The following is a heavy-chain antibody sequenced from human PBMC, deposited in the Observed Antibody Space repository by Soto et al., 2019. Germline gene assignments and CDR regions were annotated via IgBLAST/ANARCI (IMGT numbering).Heavy chain of an antibody. Sequence: QLQLQESGPGLVKPSETLSLTCTVSGGSISSSSYYWGWIRQPPGKGLEWIGSIYYSGSTYYNPSLKSRVTISVDTSKNQFSLKLSSVTAADTAVYYCARHDYGDYGEGYWGQGTLVTVSS. D-gene: IGHD4-17*01. CDR1: GGSISSSSYY. CDR3: ARHDYGDYGEGY. CDR2: IYYSGST. V-gene: IGHV4-39*01. J-gene: IGHJ4*02.